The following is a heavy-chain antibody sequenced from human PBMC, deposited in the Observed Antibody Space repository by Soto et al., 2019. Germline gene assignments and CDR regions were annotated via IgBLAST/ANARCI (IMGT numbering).Heavy chain of an antibody. CDR1: GVTFISHA. V-gene: IGHV1-69*06. CDR2: IIPIFGTT. CDR3: ARESGNYFDD. Sequence: QVQLVQSGAEVKKPGSSLKVSCKASGVTFISHAISWLRQAPGQGLEWVGGIIPIFGTTNYAQKFQGRVTLTADKSTSTVYMELSSLRSDDTAVYYCARESGNYFDDWGQGTLVTVSS. D-gene: IGHD3-10*01. J-gene: IGHJ4*02.